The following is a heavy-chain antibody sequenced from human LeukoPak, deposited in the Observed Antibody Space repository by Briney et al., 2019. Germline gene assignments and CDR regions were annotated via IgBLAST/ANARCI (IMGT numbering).Heavy chain of an antibody. V-gene: IGHV1-69*01. Sequence: AASVKVSCKASGGTFSSYAISWVRQAPGQGLEWMGGIIPIFGTANYAQKFQGRVTITADESTSTAYMELSSLRSEDTAVYYCASGVPYYYYCYMDVWGKGTTVTVSS. CDR3: ASGVPYYYYCYMDV. D-gene: IGHD3-16*01. CDR1: GGTFSSYA. J-gene: IGHJ6*03. CDR2: IIPIFGTA.